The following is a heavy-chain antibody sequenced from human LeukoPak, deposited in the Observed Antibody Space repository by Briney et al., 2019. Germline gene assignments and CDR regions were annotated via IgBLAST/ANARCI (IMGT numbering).Heavy chain of an antibody. V-gene: IGHV3-21*01. D-gene: IGHD6-13*01. CDR2: ISSSSSYI. Sequence: GGSLRLSCAASGFTSSSYSMNWVRQAPGKGLEWVSSISSSSSYIYYADSVKGRFTISRDNAKNSLYLQMNSLRAEDTAVYYCARDRSSSWDYYYGMDVWGQGTTVTVSS. J-gene: IGHJ6*02. CDR3: ARDRSSSWDYYYGMDV. CDR1: GFTSSSYS.